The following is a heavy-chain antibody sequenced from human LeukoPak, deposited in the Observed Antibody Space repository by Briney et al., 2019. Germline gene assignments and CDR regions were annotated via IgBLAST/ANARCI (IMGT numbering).Heavy chain of an antibody. Sequence: SETHSLTCPVSGGSIRGYHWSWIRQPPRKELDWIGYIYYSGSTKYNPSLKSRVTMSVDTSKNQFSLKLSSVTAADTAVYYCARGGLENGYHANDGFDICGQGTMVTVSS. CDR1: GGSIRGYH. V-gene: IGHV4-59*01. J-gene: IGHJ3*02. D-gene: IGHD3-22*01. CDR2: IYYSGST. CDR3: ARGGLENGYHANDGFDI.